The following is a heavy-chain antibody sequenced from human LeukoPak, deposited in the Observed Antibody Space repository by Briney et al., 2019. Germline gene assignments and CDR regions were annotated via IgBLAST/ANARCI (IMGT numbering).Heavy chain of an antibody. CDR2: ANPNSGNT. CDR3: VREDDS. V-gene: IGHV1-8*01. J-gene: IGHJ4*02. CDR1: GYTFTSYD. Sequence: ASVKVSCKASGYTFTSYDINWVRQVSGQGFEWMGWANPNSGNTDYAQKSQGRVTMTTNPSISTAYMELRSLRSEDTAVYYCVREDDSWGQGTLVTVSS.